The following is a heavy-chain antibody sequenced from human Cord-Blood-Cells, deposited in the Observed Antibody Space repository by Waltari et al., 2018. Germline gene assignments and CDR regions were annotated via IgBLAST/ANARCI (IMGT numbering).Heavy chain of an antibody. V-gene: IGHV4-39*01. D-gene: IGHD3-3*01. CDR2: IYYSGST. Sequence: QLQLQESGPGLVKPSETLSLTCTVSGGPISSSSYYWGWHRRPPGKGLEWIGSIYYSGSTYYNPSLKSRVTISVDTSKNQFSLKLSSVTAADTAVYYCARGNVLRFLEWLLPLDYWGQGTLVTVSS. CDR1: GGPISSSSYY. CDR3: ARGNVLRFLEWLLPLDY. J-gene: IGHJ4*02.